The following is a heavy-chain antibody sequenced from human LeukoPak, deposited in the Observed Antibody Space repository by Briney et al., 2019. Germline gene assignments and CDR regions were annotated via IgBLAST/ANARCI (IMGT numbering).Heavy chain of an antibody. D-gene: IGHD1-14*01. CDR3: AAREIRETGNDY. J-gene: IGHJ4*02. V-gene: IGHV5-10-1*01. CDR1: GYRFTSYW. CDR2: IDPSDSYT. Sequence: GESLKISCKGSGYRFTSYWISWVRPMPGKGLEWMGRIDPSDSYTNYSPSFQGHVTISADKSISTAYLQWSSLKASDTAMYYCAAREIRETGNDYWGQGTLVTVSS.